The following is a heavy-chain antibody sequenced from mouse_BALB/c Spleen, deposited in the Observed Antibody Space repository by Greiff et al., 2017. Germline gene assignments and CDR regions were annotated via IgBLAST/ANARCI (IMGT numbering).Heavy chain of an antibody. CDR1: GYTFTSYV. Sequence: VQLQQSGPELVKPGASVKMSCKASGYTFTSYVMHWVKQKPGQGLEWIGYINPYNDGTKYNEKFKGKATLTSDKSSSTAYMELSSLTSEDSAVYYCAMITFYYAMDYWGQGTSVTVSS. J-gene: IGHJ4*01. D-gene: IGHD2-4*01. CDR3: AMITFYYAMDY. CDR2: INPYNDGT. V-gene: IGHV1-14*01.